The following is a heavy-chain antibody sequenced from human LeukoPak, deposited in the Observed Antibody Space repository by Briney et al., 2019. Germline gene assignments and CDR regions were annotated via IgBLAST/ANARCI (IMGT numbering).Heavy chain of an antibody. J-gene: IGHJ4*02. CDR2: ITSGSSYI. D-gene: IGHD5-18*01. CDR3: ARGGSGYSYGKIDS. Sequence: GGSLRLSCAASGFTFSSYNMNWVRQAPGKGLEWVSSITSGSSYIYYADSVKGRFTISRDNAKNSLYLQMNSLRDEDTAVYYCARGGSGYSYGKIDSWGQGILVTVSS. CDR1: GFTFSSYN. V-gene: IGHV3-21*01.